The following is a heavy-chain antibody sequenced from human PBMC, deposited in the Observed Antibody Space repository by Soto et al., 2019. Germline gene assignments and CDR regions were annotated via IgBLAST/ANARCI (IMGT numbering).Heavy chain of an antibody. J-gene: IGHJ4*02. CDR3: ARIKDDFWSGYYIFDY. CDR2: IYYSGST. Sequence: SETLSLTCTVSGGSISRYYWSWIRQPPGKGLEWIRYIYYSGSTNYNPSLKSRVTISVDTSKNQFSLKLSSVTAADTAVYYCARIKDDFWSGYYIFDYWGQGTLVTVSS. V-gene: IGHV4-59*01. CDR1: GGSISRYY. D-gene: IGHD3-3*01.